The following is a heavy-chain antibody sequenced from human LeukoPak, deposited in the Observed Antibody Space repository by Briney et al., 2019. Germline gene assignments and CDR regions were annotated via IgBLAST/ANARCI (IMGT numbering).Heavy chain of an antibody. CDR2: ISYDGSNK. V-gene: IGHV3-30*04. D-gene: IGHD3-22*01. CDR3: ARSITMIVVGTVGY. Sequence: GGSLRLSCAASGFTFSSYAMHWVRQAPGKGLEWVAVISYDGSNKYYADSVKGRFTISRDNSKNTLYLQMNSLRAEDTAVYYCARSITMIVVGTVGYWGQGTLVTVSS. J-gene: IGHJ4*02. CDR1: GFTFSSYA.